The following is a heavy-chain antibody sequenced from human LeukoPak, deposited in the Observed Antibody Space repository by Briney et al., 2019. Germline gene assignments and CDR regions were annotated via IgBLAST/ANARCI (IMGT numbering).Heavy chain of an antibody. CDR1: GGSISSHY. D-gene: IGHD6-19*01. CDR3: ARSGGSSGWYYFDY. J-gene: IGHJ4*02. V-gene: IGHV4-4*07. CDR2: MYTSGST. Sequence: SETLSLTCTVSGGSISSHYWSWIRQPAGKGLEWIGRMYTSGSTNYNPSLESRVTMSVDMSKNQFSLKLSSVTAADTAVYYCARSGGSSGWYYFDYWSQGTLVTVSS.